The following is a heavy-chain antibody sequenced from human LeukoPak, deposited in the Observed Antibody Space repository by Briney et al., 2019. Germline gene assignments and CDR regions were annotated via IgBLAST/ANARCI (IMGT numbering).Heavy chain of an antibody. CDR2: ISWNSGSI. J-gene: IGHJ4*02. D-gene: IGHD5-12*01. Sequence: GRSLRLSCAASGFTFDDYAMHWVRQAPGKGLEWVSGISWNSGSIGYADSVEGRFTISRDNAKNSLYLQMNSLRAEDTALYYCAKEATISGYGFDYWGQGTLVTVSS. CDR3: AKEATISGYGFDY. V-gene: IGHV3-9*01. CDR1: GFTFDDYA.